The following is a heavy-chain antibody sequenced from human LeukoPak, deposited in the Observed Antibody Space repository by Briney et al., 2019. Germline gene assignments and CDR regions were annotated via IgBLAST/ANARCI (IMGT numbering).Heavy chain of an antibody. V-gene: IGHV3-72*01. CDR3: VRTAGTGYHPFDG. Sequence: GGSLRLSCAASGFSFSDHYMYWVRHAPGQGLDLVGRTRNQANSYTTEYAASVRGRFTISRDDSKNSLYLQMNSLKTEDTAVYYCVRTAGTGYHPFDGWGQGTLVTVSS. CDR2: TRNQANSYTT. D-gene: IGHD3-9*01. J-gene: IGHJ4*02. CDR1: GFSFSDHY.